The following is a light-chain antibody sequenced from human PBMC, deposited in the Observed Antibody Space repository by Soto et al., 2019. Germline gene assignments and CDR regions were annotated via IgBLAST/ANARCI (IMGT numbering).Light chain of an antibody. CDR2: GAS. J-gene: IGKJ1*01. CDR3: HQYGISPPT. Sequence: EVVLTQSPATLSLSPGERATLSCRASQNVRTFLDWYQQKPGQAPRLLIYGASNRATGIPARFSGSGSGTDFTLTISSLEPEDFAVFYCHQYGISPPTFGPGTKVEI. V-gene: IGKV3-11*01. CDR1: QNVRTF.